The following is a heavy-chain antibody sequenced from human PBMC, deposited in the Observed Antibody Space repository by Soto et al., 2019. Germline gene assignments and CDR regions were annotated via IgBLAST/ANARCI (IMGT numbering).Heavy chain of an antibody. CDR3: ARMTTYYYYGMDV. Sequence: SETLSLTCTVSGGSISSSIYYWGWIRQPRGKGLEWIGSIYYSGSNYYNPSLKSRVTISVDTSKNQFSLKLSSVTAADTAVYYCARMTTYYYYGMDVWGQGTTVTVYS. J-gene: IGHJ6*02. CDR2: IYYSGSN. D-gene: IGHD4-17*01. CDR1: GGSISSSIYY. V-gene: IGHV4-39*01.